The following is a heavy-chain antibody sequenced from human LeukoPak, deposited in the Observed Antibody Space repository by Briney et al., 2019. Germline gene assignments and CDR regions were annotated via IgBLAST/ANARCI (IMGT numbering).Heavy chain of an antibody. CDR3: ARGFGVAYYYYSMDV. CDR1: GFTFSNFE. V-gene: IGHV3-48*03. D-gene: IGHD3-3*01. Sequence: TGGSLRLSCAASGFTFSNFEMNWVRQAPGKGLEWISYIDFSGTTINYADSVKGRFTISRDNAKNSLYLQMNSLRAEDTAVYYCARGFGVAYYYYSMDVWGKGTTVTISS. CDR2: IDFSGTTI. J-gene: IGHJ6*03.